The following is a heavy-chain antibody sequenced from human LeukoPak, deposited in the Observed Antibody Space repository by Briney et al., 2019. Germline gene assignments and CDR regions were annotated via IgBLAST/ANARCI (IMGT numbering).Heavy chain of an antibody. V-gene: IGHV3-7*01. J-gene: IGHJ4*02. CDR2: INQNGREK. Sequence: GESLSLSCEVSGVTFSTYWMTWVRQAPGKGLEWVASINQNGREKYYVDSVKGRFTISRDNAKDSLYLQMNSLRDEDTAVYYCARSLGDDWGQGTLVTVSS. D-gene: IGHD3-16*01. CDR3: ARSLGDD. CDR1: GVTFSTYW.